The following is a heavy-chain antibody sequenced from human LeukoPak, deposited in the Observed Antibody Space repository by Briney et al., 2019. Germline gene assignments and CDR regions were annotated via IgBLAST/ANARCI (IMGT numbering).Heavy chain of an antibody. D-gene: IGHD3-22*01. V-gene: IGHV1-18*01. CDR2: ISAYNGNT. Sequence: ASVKVSCKASGYTFTSYGISWVRQAPGQGLEWMGWISAYNGNTNYAQKLQGRVTMTTDTSTSTAYMELRSLRSDDTAVYYCAREGSGYWPHYYYGMDVWGQGTTVFVSS. CDR1: GYTFTSYG. J-gene: IGHJ6*02. CDR3: AREGSGYWPHYYYGMDV.